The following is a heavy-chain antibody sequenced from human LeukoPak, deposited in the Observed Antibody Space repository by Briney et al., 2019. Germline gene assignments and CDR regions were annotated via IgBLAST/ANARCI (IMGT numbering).Heavy chain of an antibody. V-gene: IGHV3-23*01. Sequence: GGSLTLSCAASGFTFSSYAMSWVRQAPGKGLEWVSAISGSGGSTYYADSVKGRLTISRDNSKNTLYLQMNSLRAEDTAVYYCAKGKDIVVVVAASYWGQGTLVTVSS. D-gene: IGHD2-15*01. CDR1: GFTFSSYA. CDR2: ISGSGGST. CDR3: AKGKDIVVVVAASY. J-gene: IGHJ4*02.